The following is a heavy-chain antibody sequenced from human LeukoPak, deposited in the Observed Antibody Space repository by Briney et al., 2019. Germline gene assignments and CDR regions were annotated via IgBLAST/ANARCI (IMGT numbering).Heavy chain of an antibody. CDR2: INPNSGGT. J-gene: IGHJ4*02. CDR1: GYTFTGYY. D-gene: IGHD6-19*01. V-gene: IGHV1-2*02. Sequence: ASVKVSCKASGYTFTGYYMHWVRQAPGQGLAWMGWINPNSGGTNYAQKFQGRVTMTRDTSISIAYMELSRLRSDDTAVYYCARDRSISSGWYADFDYWGQGTLVTVSS. CDR3: ARDRSISSGWYADFDY.